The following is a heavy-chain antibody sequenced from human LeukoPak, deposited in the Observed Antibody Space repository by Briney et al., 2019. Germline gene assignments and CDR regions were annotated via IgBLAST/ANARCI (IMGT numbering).Heavy chain of an antibody. V-gene: IGHV3-7*01. CDR2: IKQDGSEK. D-gene: IGHD6-13*01. CDR3: ARLGSSWTYYYYMDV. CDR1: GFTFSSYW. Sequence: GGSLRFSCAASGFTFSSYWMSWVRQAPGKGLEWVANIKQDGSEKYYVDSVKGRFTISRDNAKNSLYLQMNSLRAEDTAVYYCARLGSSWTYYYYMDVWGKGTTVTVSS. J-gene: IGHJ6*03.